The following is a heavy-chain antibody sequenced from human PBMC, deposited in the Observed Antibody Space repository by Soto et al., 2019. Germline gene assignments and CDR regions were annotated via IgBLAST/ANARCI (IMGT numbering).Heavy chain of an antibody. CDR1: GVTFSSYG. CDR3: AKVTGSIRRGFVDS. CDR2: ISNYGGNT. V-gene: IGHV3-30*18. J-gene: IGHJ4*02. Sequence: WGALTLSCAASGVTFSSYGLHWVRQAPGKGLEWVALISNYGGNTYYGDSVNRRFTISRANSKNTLFLQMNGPRAEDTAIYYCAKVTGSIRRGFVDSWGQGTLVTVSS. D-gene: IGHD3-10*01.